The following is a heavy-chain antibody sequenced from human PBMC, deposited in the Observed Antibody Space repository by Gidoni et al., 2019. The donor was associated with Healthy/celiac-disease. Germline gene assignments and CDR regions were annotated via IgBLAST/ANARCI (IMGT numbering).Heavy chain of an antibody. CDR1: GGSISSYY. V-gene: IGHV4-59*01. CDR2: IYYSGST. Sequence: QVQLQESGPGLVKPSETLSLTCTVSGGSISSYYWSWIRQPPGKGLEWIGYIYYSGSTNYNPSLKSRVTISVDTSKNQFSLKLSSVTAADTAVYYCARGYYGDLTFDYWGQGTLVTVSS. CDR3: ARGYYGDLTFDY. D-gene: IGHD4-17*01. J-gene: IGHJ4*02.